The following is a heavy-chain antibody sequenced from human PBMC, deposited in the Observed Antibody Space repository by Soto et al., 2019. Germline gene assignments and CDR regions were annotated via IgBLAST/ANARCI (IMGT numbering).Heavy chain of an antibody. D-gene: IGHD2-15*01. CDR3: ARDHGRSSLRGAADY. J-gene: IGHJ4*02. V-gene: IGHV3-21*01. Sequence: GGSLRLSCAASGFTFSSYSMNWVRQAPGKGLEWVSSISSSSSYIYYADSVKGRFTISRDNAKNSLYLQMNSLRAEDTAVYYCARDHGRSSLRGAADYWGQGTLVTVSS. CDR1: GFTFSSYS. CDR2: ISSSSSYI.